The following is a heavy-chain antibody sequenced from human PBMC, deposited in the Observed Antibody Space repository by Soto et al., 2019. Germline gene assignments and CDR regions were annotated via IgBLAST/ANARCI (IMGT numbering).Heavy chain of an antibody. CDR1: GGTFSSYA. Sequence: QVQLVQSGAEVKKPGSSVKVSCKASGGTFSSYAISWVRQAPGQGLEWMGGIIPIFGTANYAQKFQGRVTITADESTNTAYMELSSLRSEDTAVYYCARVVPPNYYDSSGYYSRYFDLWGRGTLVTVSS. CDR2: IIPIFGTA. V-gene: IGHV1-69*01. J-gene: IGHJ2*01. CDR3: ARVVPPNYYDSSGYYSRYFDL. D-gene: IGHD3-22*01.